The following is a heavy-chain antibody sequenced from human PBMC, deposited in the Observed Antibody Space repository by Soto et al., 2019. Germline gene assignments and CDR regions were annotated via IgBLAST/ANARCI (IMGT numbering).Heavy chain of an antibody. CDR2: ISYDGSNK. J-gene: IGHJ4*02. CDR1: GFTFSSYG. Sequence: QVPLVESGGGVVQPGMSLRLSCAASGFTFSSYGMHWVRQAPVKGLERVAGISYDGSNKYYADSVKGRFTISRDNSKNTLYLQMNSLRAEDTAVYYCAKEVEGDDYGGNGLGYWVQGTMVTVSS. D-gene: IGHD4-17*01. V-gene: IGHV3-30*18. CDR3: AKEVEGDDYGGNGLGY.